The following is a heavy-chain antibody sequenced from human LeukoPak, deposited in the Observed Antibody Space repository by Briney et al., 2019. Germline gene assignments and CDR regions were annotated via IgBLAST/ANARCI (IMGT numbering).Heavy chain of an antibody. Sequence: GGSLRLSCASSGFTFSSYAMSWVRQAPGKGLEWVSTIGGTGVRTYYADSVKGRFTISRDNSKNTLYLQMNSLRAEDTAVYYCAGPMGPAAIFGFDYWGQGTLVTVSS. CDR2: IGGTGVRT. V-gene: IGHV3-23*01. J-gene: IGHJ4*02. CDR3: AGPMGPAAIFGFDY. D-gene: IGHD2-2*01. CDR1: GFTFSSYA.